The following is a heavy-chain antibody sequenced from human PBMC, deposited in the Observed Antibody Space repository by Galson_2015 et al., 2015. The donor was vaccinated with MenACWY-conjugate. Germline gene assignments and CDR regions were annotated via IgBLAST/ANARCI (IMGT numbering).Heavy chain of an antibody. CDR2: IKQDGSEK. V-gene: IGHV3-7*01. CDR3: AREAPRYDP. J-gene: IGHJ5*02. Sequence: VRQAPGKELEWVASIKQDGSEKYLVDSVKGRFTISRDNAENSLFLQMNSLRAEDTAVYYCAREAPRYDPWGQGTLVTVSS.